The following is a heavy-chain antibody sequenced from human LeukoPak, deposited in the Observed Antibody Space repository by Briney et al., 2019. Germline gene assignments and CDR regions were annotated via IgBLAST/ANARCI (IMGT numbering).Heavy chain of an antibody. Sequence: EGTLRLSCAASGFTFSSYEMNWVRQAPGKGLVWVSYISSSGSTIYYADSVKGRFTISRDNAKNSLYLQMNSLRAEDTAVYYCAELGITMIGGVWGKGTTVTISS. CDR1: GFTFSSYE. CDR2: ISSSGSTI. V-gene: IGHV3-48*03. D-gene: IGHD3-10*02. J-gene: IGHJ6*04. CDR3: AELGITMIGGV.